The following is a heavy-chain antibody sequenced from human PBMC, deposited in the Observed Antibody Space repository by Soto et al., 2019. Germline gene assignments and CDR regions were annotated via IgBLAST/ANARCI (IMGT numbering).Heavy chain of an antibody. Sequence: SETLSLTCTVSSGSIGTYYWSWIRQPPGKGLEWIGCISYSGNTNYNPSLESRVTISLDTSKNQFSLKLNSMTAAGTAVYYCERHELSAAGTLWKDAFDVWGQGTMVT. CDR3: ERHELSAAGTLWKDAFDV. CDR1: SGSIGTYY. CDR2: ISYSGNT. D-gene: IGHD6-13*01. J-gene: IGHJ3*01. V-gene: IGHV4-59*08.